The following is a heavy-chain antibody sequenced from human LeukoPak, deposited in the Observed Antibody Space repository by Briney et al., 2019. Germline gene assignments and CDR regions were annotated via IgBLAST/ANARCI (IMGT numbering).Heavy chain of an antibody. CDR2: ISGGGSTL. V-gene: IGHV3-11*04. CDR1: GFTFSDYY. CDR3: ARVPSRRFGRSSWYWYFDY. J-gene: IGHJ4*02. Sequence: GGSLRLSCEASGFTFSDYYMTWIRQTPGEGLEWDSFISGGGSTLFYADSVKGRFTVSRDNARNSLYLQMNSLRVEDTAVYYCARVPSRRFGRSSWYWYFDYWGRGTLVTVSS. D-gene: IGHD6-13*01.